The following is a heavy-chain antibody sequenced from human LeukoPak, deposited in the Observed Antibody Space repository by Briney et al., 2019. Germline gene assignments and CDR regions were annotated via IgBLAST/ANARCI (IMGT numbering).Heavy chain of an antibody. V-gene: IGHV3-23*01. CDR1: GFSFSNYA. Sequence: GGPMRLSCAASGFSFSNYAMGWVRQAPGKGLEWVSSISDSGAATYYADSVKGRFTISRDNSKNTLYLQLNSMGAEDTAVYYCAKIAPWGAVTTTDGFDYWGQGTLVTVSS. CDR3: AKIAPWGAVTTTDGFDY. J-gene: IGHJ4*02. CDR2: ISDSGAAT. D-gene: IGHD4-17*01.